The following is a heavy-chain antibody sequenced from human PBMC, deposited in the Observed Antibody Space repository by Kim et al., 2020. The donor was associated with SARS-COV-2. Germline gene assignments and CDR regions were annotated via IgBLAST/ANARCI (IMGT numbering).Heavy chain of an antibody. V-gene: IGHV3-53*04. J-gene: IGHJ4*02. Sequence: GGSLRLSCAASGFTVSSYYMSWVRQAPGKGLEWVSIIYSGGSTYYADSVKGRFTISRHNSKNTLYLQMHSPSAEDTAVYYCARVFRIYDILTGYSPGFVEYWGQGTLVTVSS. CDR1: GFTVSSYY. CDR2: IYSGGST. CDR3: ARVFRIYDILTGYSPGFVEY. D-gene: IGHD3-9*01.